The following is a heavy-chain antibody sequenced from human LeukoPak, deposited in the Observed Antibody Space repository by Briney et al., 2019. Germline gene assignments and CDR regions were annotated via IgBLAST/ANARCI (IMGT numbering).Heavy chain of an antibody. CDR2: IKQDGSAK. V-gene: IGHV3-7*01. J-gene: IGHJ3*02. Sequence: PGGSLRLSCAASGFTFSSYWMSWVRQAPGKGLEWVANIKQDGSAKDYVDAVKGRFTISRDNAKNSLYLQMNSMRAEDTAVYYCARPNYDFWSGNSFGAFDIWGQGTMVTVSS. CDR1: GFTFSSYW. D-gene: IGHD3-3*01. CDR3: ARPNYDFWSGNSFGAFDI.